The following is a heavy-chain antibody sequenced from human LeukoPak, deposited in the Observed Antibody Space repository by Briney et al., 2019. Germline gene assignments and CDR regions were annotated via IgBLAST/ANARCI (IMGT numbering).Heavy chain of an antibody. V-gene: IGHV3-21*01. Sequence: GGSLRLSCAASGFTFSSFSMNWVRQAPGKGLEWVSSISSSSSYMYYADSVKGRFTISRDNAKNSLYLQMNSLRAEDTAVYYCAREVAVAGYDYWGQGTLVTVSS. J-gene: IGHJ4*02. CDR2: ISSSSSYM. CDR3: AREVAVAGYDY. CDR1: GFTFSSFS. D-gene: IGHD6-19*01.